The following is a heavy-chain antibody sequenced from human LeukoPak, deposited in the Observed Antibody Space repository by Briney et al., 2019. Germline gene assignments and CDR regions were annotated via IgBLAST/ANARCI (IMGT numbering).Heavy chain of an antibody. CDR3: AKDEGHYYYYMDV. J-gene: IGHJ6*03. CDR1: GFTFSSYS. Sequence: GGSLRLSCVVSGFTFSSYSMNWVRQAPGKGLEWVAFIRYDGSNKYYADSVKGRFTISRDNSKNTLYLQMNSLRAEDTAVYYCAKDEGHYYYYMDVWGKGTTVTVSS. V-gene: IGHV3-30*02. CDR2: IRYDGSNK.